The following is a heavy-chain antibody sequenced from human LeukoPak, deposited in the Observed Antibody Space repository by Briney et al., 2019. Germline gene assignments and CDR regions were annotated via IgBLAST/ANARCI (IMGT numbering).Heavy chain of an antibody. CDR3: ARIPRIGGSYYAYFDY. Sequence: GASVKVSCKASGYTFTSYYMHWVRQAPGQGLEWMGWINPNSGGTNYAQKFQGRVTMTRDTSISTAYMELSRLRSDDTAVYYCARIPRIGGSYYAYFDYWGQGTLVTVSS. J-gene: IGHJ4*02. CDR2: INPNSGGT. V-gene: IGHV1-2*02. D-gene: IGHD1-26*01. CDR1: GYTFTSYY.